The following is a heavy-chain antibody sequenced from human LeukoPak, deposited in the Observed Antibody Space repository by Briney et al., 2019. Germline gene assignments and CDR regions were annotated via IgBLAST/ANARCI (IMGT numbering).Heavy chain of an antibody. Sequence: TSETLSLTCTVSGGSISSYYWTWIRQSPGKGLEWIGYFYHSGTTKYNPSLKSRVTISVDTSKNQFSLRLSSVTAADTALYYCAKGGMGLSVDDWGRGTLVTVSS. CDR1: GGSISSYY. J-gene: IGHJ4*02. CDR3: AKGGMGLSVDD. V-gene: IGHV4-59*01. CDR2: FYHSGTT. D-gene: IGHD5-24*01.